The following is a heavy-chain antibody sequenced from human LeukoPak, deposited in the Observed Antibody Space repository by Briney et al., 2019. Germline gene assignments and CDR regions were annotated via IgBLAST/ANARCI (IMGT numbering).Heavy chain of an antibody. J-gene: IGHJ6*02. D-gene: IGHD6-19*01. Sequence: GGSLRLFCAASGFTVSDNYMSWVRQAPGKGLEWVSTVYSGGLTYYSDPVKGRFTISRDNSQHPLYLQMSNLRAEQPSLYLCVGDRWPGLGDFWGQGTTVTVSS. CDR1: GFTVSDNY. CDR3: VGDRWPGLGDF. V-gene: IGHV3-66*01. CDR2: VYSGGLT.